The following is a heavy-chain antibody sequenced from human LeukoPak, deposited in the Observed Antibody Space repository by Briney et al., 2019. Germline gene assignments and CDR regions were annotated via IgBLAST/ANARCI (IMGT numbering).Heavy chain of an antibody. D-gene: IGHD4-17*01. CDR2: ISGGGDNT. CDR3: AKGRNDYGDAALNY. CDR1: GFTFSTYA. Sequence: PGGSLRLPCAASGFTFSTYAVTWVRQAPGKGLEWVSSISGGGDNTYCADSVKGRFTVSRDNSKNTLYLQMNSLRAEDTAGYYCAKGRNDYGDAALNYWGQGTLVTVSS. V-gene: IGHV3-23*01. J-gene: IGHJ4*02.